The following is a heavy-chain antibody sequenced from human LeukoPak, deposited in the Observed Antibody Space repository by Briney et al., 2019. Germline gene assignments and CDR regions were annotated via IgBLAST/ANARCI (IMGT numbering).Heavy chain of an antibody. CDR1: GYTFTSYD. D-gene: IGHD3-10*01. CDR2: MNPNSGNT. Sequence: AASVKVSCKASGYTFTSYDINWVRQAAGQGLEWMGWMNPNSGNTGYAQKFQGRVTITRNNSISTAYMELSSLRSEDTAVYYCARAPRITMVRGVIYWFDPWGQGTLVTVSS. J-gene: IGHJ5*02. V-gene: IGHV1-8*03. CDR3: ARAPRITMVRGVIYWFDP.